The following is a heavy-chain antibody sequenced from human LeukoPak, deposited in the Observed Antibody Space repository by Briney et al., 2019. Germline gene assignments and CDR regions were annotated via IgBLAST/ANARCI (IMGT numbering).Heavy chain of an antibody. D-gene: IGHD6-19*01. V-gene: IGHV3-9*01. J-gene: IGHJ3*02. CDR2: INWNTNSI. CDR3: AKVSSGWSTDAFDI. Sequence: PGRSLRLSCAASGFTFDDYAMHWVRQAPGKGLEWVSGINWNTNSIKYADSVKGRFTISRDNAKNSLYLQTNSLRAEDTAFYYCAKVSSGWSTDAFDIWGQGTMVTVSS. CDR1: GFTFDDYA.